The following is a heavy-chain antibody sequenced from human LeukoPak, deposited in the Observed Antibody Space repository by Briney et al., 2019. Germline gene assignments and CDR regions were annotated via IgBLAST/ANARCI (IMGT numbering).Heavy chain of an antibody. V-gene: IGHV1-69*04. CDR1: GGTFSSYA. Sequence: ASVKVSCKASGGTFSSYAISWVRQAPGQGLEWMGRIIPILGIANYAQKFQGRVTITADKSTSTAYMELSSLRSEDTAVYYCARDRIGYSYGLGSYYFDYWGQGTLVTVSS. CDR2: IIPILGIA. D-gene: IGHD5-18*01. J-gene: IGHJ4*02. CDR3: ARDRIGYSYGLGSYYFDY.